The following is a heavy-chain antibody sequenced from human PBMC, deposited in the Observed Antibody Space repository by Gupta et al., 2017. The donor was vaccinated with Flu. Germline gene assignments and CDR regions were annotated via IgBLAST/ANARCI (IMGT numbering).Heavy chain of an antibody. D-gene: IGHD6-13*01. CDR3: AKDIIAAAIKNSAGDAFDI. J-gene: IGHJ3*02. V-gene: IGHV3-23*01. CDR2: NSGGGGSK. CDR1: GLASSGSA. Sequence: EVQRLEAAGGLVQPGGSLLFFCVASGLASSGSAMSWVSQAPGRGVEWWAANSGGGGSKYYADSKKGRFTITREKTKNAMYTKINDLRADKMAVYYCAKDIIAAAIKNSAGDAFDIWGQGTMVTVSS.